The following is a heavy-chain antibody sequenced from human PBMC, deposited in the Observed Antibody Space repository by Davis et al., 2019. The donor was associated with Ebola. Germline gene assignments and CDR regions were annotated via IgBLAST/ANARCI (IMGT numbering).Heavy chain of an antibody. CDR1: GFTFTSSA. CDR3: AARTTSDYYGSGDY. CDR2: IVVGSGNT. D-gene: IGHD3-10*01. Sequence: SVKVSCKASGFTFTSSAVQWVRQARGQRLEWIGWIVVGSGNTNYAQKFQERVTITRDMSTSTAYMELSSLRSEDTAVYYCAARTTSDYYGSGDYWGQGTLVTVSS. V-gene: IGHV1-58*01. J-gene: IGHJ4*02.